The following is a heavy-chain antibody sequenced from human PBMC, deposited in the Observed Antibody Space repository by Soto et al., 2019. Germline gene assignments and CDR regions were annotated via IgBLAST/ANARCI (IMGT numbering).Heavy chain of an antibody. CDR3: ASILRRRFYYYYGMDV. J-gene: IGHJ6*02. Sequence: SETLSLSCAVYGGSFSGYYWSWIRHPPGKGLEWIGEINHSGSTNYNPSLKSRVTISVDTSKNQFSLKLSSVTAADTAVYYCASILRRRFYYYYGMDVWGQGTTVTVSS. CDR1: GGSFSGYY. CDR2: INHSGST. V-gene: IGHV4-34*01. D-gene: IGHD2-15*01.